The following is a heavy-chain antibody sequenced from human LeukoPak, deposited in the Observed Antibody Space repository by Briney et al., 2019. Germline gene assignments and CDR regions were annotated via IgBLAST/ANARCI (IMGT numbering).Heavy chain of an antibody. J-gene: IGHJ4*02. D-gene: IGHD1-7*01. CDR1: GFTFTSYS. CDR2: TSDRGDYT. CDR3: ARKAQYNGHYPLDY. Sequence: GGSLRLSCAASGFTFTSYSMSWVRQAPGKGLEWVSGTSDRGDYTYYADSVKGRFTISRDSSKNTLFLQMNSLRAEDTALYFCARKAQYNGHYPLDYWGQGTLVAVSS. V-gene: IGHV3-23*01.